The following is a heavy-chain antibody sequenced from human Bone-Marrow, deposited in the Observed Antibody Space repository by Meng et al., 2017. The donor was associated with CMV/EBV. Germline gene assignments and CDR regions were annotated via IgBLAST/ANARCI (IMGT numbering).Heavy chain of an antibody. V-gene: IGHV1-69*05. CDR3: ARDLAADYYYYYGMDV. CDR1: GGTFSSYA. CDR2: IIPIFGTA. D-gene: IGHD6-13*01. Sequence: SVKVSCKASGGTFSSYAISWVRQAPGQGLEWMGGIIPIFGTANYAQKFQGRVTITTDESTSTAYMELSSLRSEDTAVYYCARDLAADYYYYYGMDVWGQATTVTVSS. J-gene: IGHJ6*02.